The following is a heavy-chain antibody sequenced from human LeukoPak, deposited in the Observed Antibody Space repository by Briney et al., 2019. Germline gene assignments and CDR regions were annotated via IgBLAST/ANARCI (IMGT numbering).Heavy chain of an antibody. V-gene: IGHV3-23*01. J-gene: IGHJ4*02. CDR2: ISASGGST. Sequence: ETLSLTCAVSGGSITSSNWWGWARPFPGKGLEGVSGISASGGSTSYADSVRGRFTISRDNSENTLYVQMNSLRDEDTAVYYCAKDQRWESPHYLDSWGQGTLVTVSS. CDR1: GGSITSSN. CDR3: AKDQRWESPHYLDS. D-gene: IGHD1-26*01.